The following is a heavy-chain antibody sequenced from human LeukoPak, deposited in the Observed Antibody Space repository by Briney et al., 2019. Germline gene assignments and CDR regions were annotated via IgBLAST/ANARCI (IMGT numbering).Heavy chain of an antibody. V-gene: IGHV4-4*07. Sequence: SETLSLTFTVSGGSISSYYWSWIRQPAGKGLEWIGRIYTSGSTNYNPSLKSRVTMSVDTSKNQFSLKLSSVTAADTAVYYCGRHSGKGYYYYYYMDVWGKGTTVTVSS. D-gene: IGHD4-23*01. CDR3: GRHSGKGYYYYYYMDV. CDR1: GGSISSYY. J-gene: IGHJ6*03. CDR2: IYTSGST.